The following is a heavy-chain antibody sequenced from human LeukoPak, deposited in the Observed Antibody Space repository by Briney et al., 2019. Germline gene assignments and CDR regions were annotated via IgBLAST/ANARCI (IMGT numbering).Heavy chain of an antibody. CDR3: ASPRRGPGADY. D-gene: IGHD3-10*01. CDR2: ISGTGVT. Sequence: GGSLRLSCAASGFTFNNYAVSWVRQAPGKGLEWVSLISGTGVTYYAGSVKGRFTTSRGDSKNTLYLQMNSLRAEDTAVYYCASPRRGPGADYWGQGTLVTVSS. V-gene: IGHV3-23*01. CDR1: GFTFNNYA. J-gene: IGHJ4*02.